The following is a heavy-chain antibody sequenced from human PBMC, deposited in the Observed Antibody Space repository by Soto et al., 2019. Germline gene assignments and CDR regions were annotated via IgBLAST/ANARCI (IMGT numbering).Heavy chain of an antibody. CDR1: GFPFSIYS. D-gene: IGHD6-19*01. J-gene: IGHJ4*02. V-gene: IGHV3-48*02. Sequence: EVQLVESEGGLVQPGGSLRLTCVASGFPFSIYSMNWVRQAPGKGLEWSSYITSDTNTIKYADSVKGRFTISRDNAKNLVYLQMNSLRDEDTAVYFCARSVEGHFDYWGQGTVVTVSS. CDR2: ITSDTNTI. CDR3: ARSVEGHFDY.